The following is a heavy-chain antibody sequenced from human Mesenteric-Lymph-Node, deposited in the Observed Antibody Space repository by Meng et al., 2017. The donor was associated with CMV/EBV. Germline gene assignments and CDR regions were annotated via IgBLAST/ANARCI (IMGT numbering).Heavy chain of an antibody. CDR1: GFNFDDYA. V-gene: IGHV3-9*01. CDR3: ARAPYSYGRLDY. CDR2: ITWNGGAV. J-gene: IGHJ4*02. Sequence: SLKISCAASGFNFDDYAMHWVRQAPGKGLEWVSGITWNGGAVGYADSVKGRFTISRDNPKNSLYLQMNSLRIEDTALYYCARAPYSYGRLDYWGQGTLVTVSS. D-gene: IGHD5-18*01.